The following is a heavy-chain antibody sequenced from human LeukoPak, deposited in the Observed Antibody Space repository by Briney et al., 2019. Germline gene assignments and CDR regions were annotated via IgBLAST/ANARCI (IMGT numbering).Heavy chain of an antibody. CDR1: GGSISSHY. J-gene: IGHJ4*02. CDR2: IYYSGST. CDR3: ATTVGSYFDY. V-gene: IGHV4-59*06. Sequence: SETLSLTCSVSGGSISSHYWSWIRQHPGKGLEWIGYIYYSGSTYYNPSLKSRVTMSVDTSENQFSLKLNSVTAADTAVYYCATTVGSYFDYWSQGTLVTVSS. D-gene: IGHD4-17*01.